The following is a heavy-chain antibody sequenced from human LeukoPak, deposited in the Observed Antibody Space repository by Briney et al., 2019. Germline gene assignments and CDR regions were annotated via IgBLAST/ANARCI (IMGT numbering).Heavy chain of an antibody. CDR3: ARPVEERGYSGYNLWVMDA. CDR1: GGTFSSYA. D-gene: IGHD5-12*01. V-gene: IGHV1-69*13. J-gene: IGHJ6*03. Sequence: ASVKVSCKASGGTFSSYAISWVRQAPGQGLEWMGGIIPIFGTANYAQKFQGRVTITADESTSTAYMELSSLRSEDTAVYYCARPVEERGYSGYNLWVMDAWGKGTTVTVSS. CDR2: IIPIFGTA.